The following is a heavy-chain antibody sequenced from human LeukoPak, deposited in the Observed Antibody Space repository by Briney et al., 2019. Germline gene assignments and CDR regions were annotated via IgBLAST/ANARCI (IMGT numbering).Heavy chain of an antibody. J-gene: IGHJ6*03. Sequence: GGSLRLSCAASGFTFSSYEMNWVRQAPGKGLEWVSYISSSGSTIYYADSVKGRFTISRDNAKNSLYLQMNSLRAEDTAVYYCAREAYYYYYMDVWGKGTTVTVSS. V-gene: IGHV3-48*03. CDR1: GFTFSSYE. CDR3: AREAYYYYYMDV. CDR2: ISSSGSTI.